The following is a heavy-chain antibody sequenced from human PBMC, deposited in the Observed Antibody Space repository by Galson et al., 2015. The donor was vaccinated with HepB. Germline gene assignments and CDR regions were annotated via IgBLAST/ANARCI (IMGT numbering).Heavy chain of an antibody. CDR2: INTNGGST. D-gene: IGHD1/OR15-1a*01. Sequence: SLRLSCAASGFTFSSYAMHWVRQAPGKGLAYVSAINTNGGSTNYASSVKGRFTISRDNAKNSVFLQMDSLRADDTAIYYCARGNNPNYWGQGTLVTVSS. CDR3: ARGNNPNY. J-gene: IGHJ4*02. V-gene: IGHV3-64*01. CDR1: GFTFSSYA.